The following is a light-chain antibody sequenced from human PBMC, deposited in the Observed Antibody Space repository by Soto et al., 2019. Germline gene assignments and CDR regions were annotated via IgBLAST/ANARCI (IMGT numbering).Light chain of an antibody. J-gene: IGLJ1*01. CDR3: AAWDDTVRSYV. Sequence: QSVPTQPPSVSGTPGHRVTSSCSGGISNIATNYVHWFQQLPGTAPKVLSNRDNQRPSGVPDRFSGSKSGTSASLAISGLRSEDEAEYYCAAWDDTVRSYVFGAATKLTVL. V-gene: IGLV1-47*01. CDR2: RDN. CDR1: ISNIATNY.